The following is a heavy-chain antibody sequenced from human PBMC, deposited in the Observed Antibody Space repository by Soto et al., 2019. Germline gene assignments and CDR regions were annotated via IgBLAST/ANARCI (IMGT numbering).Heavy chain of an antibody. CDR2: IYYSGST. D-gene: IGHD2-21*02. Sequence: SETLSLTCTVSGGSISSYYWSWIRQPPGKGLEWIGYIYYSGSTNYNPSLKSRVTISVDTSKNQFSLKLSSVTAADTAVYYCARDLLVTKFRRNYYYGMDVWGQGTTVTVSS. CDR3: ARDLLVTKFRRNYYYGMDV. V-gene: IGHV4-59*01. CDR1: GGSISSYY. J-gene: IGHJ6*02.